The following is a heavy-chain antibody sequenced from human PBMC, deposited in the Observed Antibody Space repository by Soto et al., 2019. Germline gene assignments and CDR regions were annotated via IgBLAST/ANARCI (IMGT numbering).Heavy chain of an antibody. CDR3: ARGGSHYGDIENWFDP. J-gene: IGHJ5*02. D-gene: IGHD4-17*01. Sequence: ASVKVSCKASGYTFTSYGISWVRQAPGQGLEWMGWISAYNGNTNYAQKHQGRVTMTTDSSTSTAYMELSSLRSDDTAVYYCARGGSHYGDIENWFDPWGQGTLVTVSS. CDR2: ISAYNGNT. CDR1: GYTFTSYG. V-gene: IGHV1-18*01.